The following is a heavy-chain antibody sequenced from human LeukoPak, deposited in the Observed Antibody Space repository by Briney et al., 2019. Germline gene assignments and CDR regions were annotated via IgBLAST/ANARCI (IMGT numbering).Heavy chain of an antibody. D-gene: IGHD1-1*01. J-gene: IGHJ4*02. Sequence: GGSLRLSCAASGFTFSSIAMSCVRQAPGKGLEWVSAIRSNGETVYNADSVKGRFTISSDNSRQTLFLQMSSLRVEDTATYYCAKGQELDDGVFDSWGQGTLVTVSS. CDR3: AKGQELDDGVFDS. CDR1: GFTFSSIA. CDR2: IRSNGETV. V-gene: IGHV3-23*01.